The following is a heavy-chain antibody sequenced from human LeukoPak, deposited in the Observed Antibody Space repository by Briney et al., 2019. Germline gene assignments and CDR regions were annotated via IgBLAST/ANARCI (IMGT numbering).Heavy chain of an antibody. CDR1: GGSISSSSYY. D-gene: IGHD3-16*01. Sequence: NPSETLSLTCTVFGGSISSSSYYGGWIRQPPGKGLEWIGSIYYSGSTYYNPSLKSRVTISVDTSKNQFSLKLSSVTAADTAVYYCARDLGHWGQGTLVTVSS. V-gene: IGHV4-39*02. CDR3: ARDLGH. CDR2: IYYSGST. J-gene: IGHJ4*02.